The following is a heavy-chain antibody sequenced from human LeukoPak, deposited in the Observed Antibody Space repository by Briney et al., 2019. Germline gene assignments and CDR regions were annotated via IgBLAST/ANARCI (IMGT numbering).Heavy chain of an antibody. D-gene: IGHD2-2*01. V-gene: IGHV5-51*03. CDR1: GYSFTSYW. CDR2: IYPGDSDT. CDR3: ARPYCSSTSCYGAYDAFDI. J-gene: IGHJ3*02. Sequence: PGESLKISCKGSGYSFTSYWIGWVRQMPGKGLEWMGIIYPGDSDTRYSPSFQGEVPISADKSISTAYLQWSSLKASDTAMYYCARPYCSSTSCYGAYDAFDIWGQGTIVTVSS.